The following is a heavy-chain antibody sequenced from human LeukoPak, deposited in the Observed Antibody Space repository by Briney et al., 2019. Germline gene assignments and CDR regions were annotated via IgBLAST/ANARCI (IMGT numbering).Heavy chain of an antibody. CDR1: GFTFSTYA. J-gene: IGHJ4*02. D-gene: IGHD7-27*01. CDR2: INHSGST. V-gene: IGHV4-34*01. Sequence: GSLRLSCAASGFTFSTYAMSWVRQPPGKGLEWIGEINHSGSTNYNPSLKSRVTISVDTSKNQFSLKLSSVTAADTAVYYCARVLGTYFDYWGQGTLVTVSS. CDR3: ARVLGTYFDY.